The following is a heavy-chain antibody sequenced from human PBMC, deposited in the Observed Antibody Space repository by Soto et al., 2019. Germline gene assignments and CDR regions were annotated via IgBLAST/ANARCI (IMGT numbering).Heavy chain of an antibody. CDR3: ARGYCSSTSCYDYYYYMDV. J-gene: IGHJ6*03. Sequence: ASVKVSCKASGYTFTSYAMHWVRQAPGQRLEWMGWINAGNGNTKYSQKFQGRVTITRDTSASTAYMELSSLRSEDTAVYYCARGYCSSTSCYDYYYYMDVWGKGTTVTVSS. D-gene: IGHD2-2*01. CDR1: GYTFTSYA. CDR2: INAGNGNT. V-gene: IGHV1-3*01.